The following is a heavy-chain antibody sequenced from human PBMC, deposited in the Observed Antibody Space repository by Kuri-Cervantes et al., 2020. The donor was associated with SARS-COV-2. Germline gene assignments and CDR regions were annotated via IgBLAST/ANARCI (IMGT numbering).Heavy chain of an antibody. CDR2: ITTNGRTL. CDR1: GFIVSDYQ. CDR3: ARDIVVVVAATPGDAFDI. V-gene: IGHV3-11*04. J-gene: IGHJ3*02. Sequence: GESLKISCAASGFIVSDYQMTWIRQAPGKGLEWVSYITTNGRTLHNPDSVKGPLTISRDNAKNSLYLQMNSLRAEDTAVYYCARDIVVVVAATPGDAFDIWGQGTMVTVSS. D-gene: IGHD2-15*01.